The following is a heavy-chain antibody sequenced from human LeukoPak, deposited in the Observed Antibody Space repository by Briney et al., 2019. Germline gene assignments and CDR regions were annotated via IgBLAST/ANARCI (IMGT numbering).Heavy chain of an antibody. CDR3: ARGLQAARLAVADS. D-gene: IGHD6-19*01. CDR1: GFTFDDYA. V-gene: IGHV3-9*01. CDR2: ISWNSGSI. Sequence: GGSLRLSCAASGFTFDDYAMHWVRHTPGKGLEWVSGISWNSGSIGYADSVKGRFTISRDNAKNTLYLQMNSLRAEDTAVYYCARGLQAARLAVADSWGQGTLVTVSS. J-gene: IGHJ5*02.